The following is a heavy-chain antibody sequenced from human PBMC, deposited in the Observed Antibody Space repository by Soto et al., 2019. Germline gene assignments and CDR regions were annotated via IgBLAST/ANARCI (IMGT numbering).Heavy chain of an antibody. CDR3: ARAVRCSGGSCYSDYYYGMDV. D-gene: IGHD2-15*01. CDR2: ISSSSSYI. Sequence: GGSLRLSCAASGFTFSSYSMNWVRQAPGKGLEWVSSISSSSSYIYYADSVKGRFTISRDNAKNSLYLQMNSLRAEDTAVYYCARAVRCSGGSCYSDYYYGMDVWGQGTTVTVS. V-gene: IGHV3-21*01. CDR1: GFTFSSYS. J-gene: IGHJ6*02.